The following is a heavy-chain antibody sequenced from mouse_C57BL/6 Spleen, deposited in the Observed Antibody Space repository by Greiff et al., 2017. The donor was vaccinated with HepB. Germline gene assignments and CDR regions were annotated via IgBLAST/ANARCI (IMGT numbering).Heavy chain of an antibody. D-gene: IGHD2-10*01. J-gene: IGHJ3*01. V-gene: IGHV6-3*01. CDR3: TGPYYGNSWFAY. CDR1: GFTFSNYW. CDR2: IRLKSDNYAT. Sequence: EVNLVESGGGLVQPGGSMKLSCVASGFTFSNYWMNWVRQSPEKGLEWVAQIRLKSDNYATHYAESVKGRFTISRDDSKSSVYLQMNNLRAEDTGIYYCTGPYYGNSWFAYWGQGTLVTVSA.